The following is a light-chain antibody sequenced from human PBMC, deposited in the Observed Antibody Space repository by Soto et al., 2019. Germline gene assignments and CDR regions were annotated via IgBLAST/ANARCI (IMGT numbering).Light chain of an antibody. Sequence: QSALTQPASVSASPGQSITISCTGTSSDVGSYNLVSWYQQHPGKAPKLMIYEGSKRPSGVSDRFSGSKSGNTASLTISGLQAEDDADYYCCSYAGTSTFYVFGTGTKLTVL. CDR1: SSDVGSYNL. CDR3: CSYAGTSTFYV. V-gene: IGLV2-23*01. J-gene: IGLJ1*01. CDR2: EGS.